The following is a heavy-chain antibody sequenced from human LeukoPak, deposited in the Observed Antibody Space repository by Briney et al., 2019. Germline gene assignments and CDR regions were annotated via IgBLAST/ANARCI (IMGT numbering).Heavy chain of an antibody. CDR1: GGSFSGYY. D-gene: IGHD2-2*01. Sequence: SETLSLTCAVYGGSFSGYYWSWIRQPPGKGLEWIGEINHSGSTNYNPSFKSRVTISVDTSKNQFSLKLSSVTAADMAVYYCARVPVVPAATAFDYWGQGTLVTVSS. V-gene: IGHV4-34*01. J-gene: IGHJ4*02. CDR3: ARVPVVPAATAFDY. CDR2: INHSGST.